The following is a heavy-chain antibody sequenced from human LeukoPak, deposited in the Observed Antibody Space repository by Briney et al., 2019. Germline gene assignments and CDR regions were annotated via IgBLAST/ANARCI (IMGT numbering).Heavy chain of an antibody. D-gene: IGHD6-19*01. CDR2: ISYDGSTQ. J-gene: IGHJ4*02. V-gene: IGHV3-30*03. Sequence: PGGSLRLSCAASGFTFSSYGMHWVRQAPGKGLEWVALISYDGSTQYYADSVKDRFTLSRDDSQNTLYLQMSRLRTEDTATYYCVADFDYWGQGTLVTVSS. CDR1: GFTFSSYG. CDR3: VADFDY.